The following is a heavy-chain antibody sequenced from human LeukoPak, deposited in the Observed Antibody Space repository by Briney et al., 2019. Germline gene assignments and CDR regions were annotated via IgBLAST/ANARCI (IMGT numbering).Heavy chain of an antibody. CDR2: IRGTGGST. Sequence: PGGSLRLSCAASGFTFSSYGMSWVRQAPGKGLEWVSAIRGTGGSTYYADSVKGRFTISRDNSKNTLYLQMNSLRAEDTAVYYCAKDLRLSLYSGYVKGYSPSFDPWGQGTLVTVSS. J-gene: IGHJ5*02. CDR3: AKDLRLSLYSGYVKGYSPSFDP. D-gene: IGHD5-12*01. CDR1: GFTFSSYG. V-gene: IGHV3-23*01.